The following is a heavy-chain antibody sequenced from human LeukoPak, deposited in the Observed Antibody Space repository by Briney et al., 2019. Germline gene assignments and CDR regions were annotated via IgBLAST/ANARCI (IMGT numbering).Heavy chain of an antibody. CDR2: ISGDGGST. V-gene: IGHV3-43*02. Sequence: GGSLRLSCAASGFTFSSYAMNWVRQAPGKGPEWVSLISGDGGSTYYADSVKGRFTISRDNSKNSLYLQMNSLRAEDTALYYCAKVFLGSGSYYILDCWGQGTLVTVSS. CDR1: GFTFSSYA. D-gene: IGHD3-10*02. CDR3: AKVFLGSGSYYILDC. J-gene: IGHJ4*02.